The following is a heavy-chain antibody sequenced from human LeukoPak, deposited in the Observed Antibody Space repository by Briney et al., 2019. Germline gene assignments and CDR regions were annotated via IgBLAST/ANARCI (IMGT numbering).Heavy chain of an antibody. CDR3: ARDLGGINWDAFDI. V-gene: IGHV4-59*01. D-gene: IGHD1-20*01. J-gene: IGHJ3*02. CDR1: GGAISTYY. CDR2: ISHSGSV. Sequence: SETLSPTCTVSGGAISTYYWNWIRQPPGKGLEWIGYISHSGSVNYNPSLKSRVTISEDTSKKQFSLKLSSLTAADTAVYYCARDLGGINWDAFDIWGQGTMVTVSS.